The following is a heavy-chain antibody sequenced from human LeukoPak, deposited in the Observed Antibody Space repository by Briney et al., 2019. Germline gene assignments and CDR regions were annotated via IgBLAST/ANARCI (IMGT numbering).Heavy chain of an antibody. J-gene: IGHJ4*02. D-gene: IGHD6-19*01. CDR2: ISAYNGNT. V-gene: IGHV1-18*01. Sequence: ASVKVSCKASGYTFTSYGISWVRQAPGQGLEWMGWISAYNGNTNYAQKLQGRVTMTTDTSTSTAYMELRSLRSDDTAVYYCASIVYSSGWYLVDYWGQGTLVTVSS. CDR3: ASIVYSSGWYLVDY. CDR1: GYTFTSYG.